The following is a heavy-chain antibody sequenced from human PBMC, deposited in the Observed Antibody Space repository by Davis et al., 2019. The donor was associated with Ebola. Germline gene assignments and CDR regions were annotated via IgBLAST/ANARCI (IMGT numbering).Heavy chain of an antibody. CDR2: ISGSGGST. V-gene: IGHV3-23*01. D-gene: IGHD6-13*01. CDR3: ARGDSSSWYSFDY. CDR1: GFTFSSYW. Sequence: PGGSLRLSCAASGFTFSSYWMHWVRQAPGKGLVWVSTISGSGGSTSYADSVKGRFTISRDNSKNTLYLQMNSLRAEDTAVYYCARGDSSSWYSFDYWGQGTLVTVSS. J-gene: IGHJ4*02.